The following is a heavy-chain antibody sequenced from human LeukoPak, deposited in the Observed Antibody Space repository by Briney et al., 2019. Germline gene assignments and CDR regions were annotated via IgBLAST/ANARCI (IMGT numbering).Heavy chain of an antibody. CDR1: GGSISSYY. V-gene: IGHV4-59*13. CDR3: ARRFGELLYRGYYYYYMDV. J-gene: IGHJ6*03. CDR2: IYYSGST. Sequence: SETLSLTCTVSGGSISSYYWSWIRQPPGEVLEWIGYIYYSGSTNYNPSLKSRVTISVDTSKNQFSLKLSSVTAADTAVYYCARRFGELLYRGYYYYYMDVWGKGTTVTVSS. D-gene: IGHD3-10*01.